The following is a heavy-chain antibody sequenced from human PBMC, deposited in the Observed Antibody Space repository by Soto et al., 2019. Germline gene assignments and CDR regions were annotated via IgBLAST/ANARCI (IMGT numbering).Heavy chain of an antibody. CDR2: IYYMGST. Sequence: QVQLQEPGPGLVKPSQTLSLTSTVSGGSISSGGYYWSWILQHPGKGLEWIGYIYYMGSTYYNPSLKSRVTISVDTSKNQFSLKLSSVTAADTAVYYCARVVTWNGTFGPWGQGTLVTVSS. J-gene: IGHJ5*02. CDR1: GGSISSGGYY. V-gene: IGHV4-31*03. CDR3: ARVVTWNGTFGP. D-gene: IGHD1-1*01.